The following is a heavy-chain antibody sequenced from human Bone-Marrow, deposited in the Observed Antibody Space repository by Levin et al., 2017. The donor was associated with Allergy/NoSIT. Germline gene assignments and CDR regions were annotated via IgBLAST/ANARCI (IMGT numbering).Heavy chain of an antibody. CDR2: MNPNSGNT. CDR1: GYTFTRYD. V-gene: IGHV1-8*01. Sequence: GESLKISCKASGYTFTRYDINWVRQAIGQGLEWMGWMNPNSGNTGYAPKFQGRVTMTRNTSTGTAFMELKSLRAEDTAVYYCTRGAFDSNYHFYMDVWGKGTTVTVSS. J-gene: IGHJ6*03. CDR3: TRGAFDSNYHFYMDV. D-gene: IGHD4-11*01.